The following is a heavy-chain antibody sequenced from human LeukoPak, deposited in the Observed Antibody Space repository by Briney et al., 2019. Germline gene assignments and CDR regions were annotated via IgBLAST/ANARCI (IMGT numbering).Heavy chain of an antibody. CDR1: GFTFSSYW. J-gene: IGHJ4*02. CDR3: ARRYCSDGSCCSVDY. CDR2: INKDGSEK. D-gene: IGHD2-15*01. Sequence: PGGSLRLSCAASGFTFSSYWMSWVRQAPGKGLEWVANINKDGSEKYYVDSVRGRLTISRDNAKNSLYLQMNSLRAEDTAIYYCARRYCSDGSCCSVDYWGQGILVTVSS. V-gene: IGHV3-7*01.